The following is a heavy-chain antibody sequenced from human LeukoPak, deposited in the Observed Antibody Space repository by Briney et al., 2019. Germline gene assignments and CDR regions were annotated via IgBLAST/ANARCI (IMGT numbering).Heavy chain of an antibody. J-gene: IGHJ4*02. Sequence: GVFLWRSPSFAGCTLSRNSVDLGRHALGKRQEWVAAISTSSSYIYYADSVKGRFTVSRDNARNSLYLQMNSLRAEDTAVYYWARDREGVTGSTSHFDYWGQGTLVTVSS. D-gene: IGHD1-7*01. CDR3: ARDREGVTGSTSHFDY. V-gene: IGHV3-21*01. CDR1: GCTLSRNS. CDR2: ISTSSSYI.